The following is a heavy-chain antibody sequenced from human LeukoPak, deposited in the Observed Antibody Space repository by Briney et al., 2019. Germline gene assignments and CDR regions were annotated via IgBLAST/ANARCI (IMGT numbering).Heavy chain of an antibody. J-gene: IGHJ3*02. D-gene: IGHD1-26*01. CDR2: INDGGNNE. CDR1: GFTFSSYW. Sequence: SGGTLRLSCAASGFTFSSYWMHWVRQAPGKGLVWVSRINDGGNNETYADSEKGRFIISRDNAKNAVFLQMNSLREDDTAVYFCARVIVGGMGAFYMWGQGTMVTVSS. CDR3: ARVIVGGMGAFYM. V-gene: IGHV3-74*01.